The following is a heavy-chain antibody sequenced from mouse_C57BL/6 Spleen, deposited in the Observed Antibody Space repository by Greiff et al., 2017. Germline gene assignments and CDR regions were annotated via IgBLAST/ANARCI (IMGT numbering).Heavy chain of an antibody. J-gene: IGHJ2*01. Sequence: QVQLQQSGAELVRPGASVTLSCKASGYTFTDYEMHWVKQTPVHGLEWIGAIDPETGGTAYNQKFKGKAILTADKSSSTAYMELRSLTSEDSAVYYCTGGILRSFGCWGQGTTLTVSS. D-gene: IGHD1-1*01. CDR3: TGGILRSFGC. CDR1: GYTFTDYE. V-gene: IGHV1-15*01. CDR2: IDPETGGT.